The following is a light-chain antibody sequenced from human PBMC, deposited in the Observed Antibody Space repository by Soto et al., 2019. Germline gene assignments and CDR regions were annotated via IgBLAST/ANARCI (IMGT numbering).Light chain of an antibody. CDR2: GAS. CDR3: QQYGSSLRWT. CDR1: QSVSSSY. J-gene: IGKJ1*01. Sequence: ENVLTQSPGTMCLSPGESATLSCRASQSVSSSYLAWYQQKPGQAPRLLIYGASSRATGIPDRFSGSGSGTDFTLTISRLEPEDFAVYYCQQYGSSLRWTFGQGTKVDIK. V-gene: IGKV3-20*01.